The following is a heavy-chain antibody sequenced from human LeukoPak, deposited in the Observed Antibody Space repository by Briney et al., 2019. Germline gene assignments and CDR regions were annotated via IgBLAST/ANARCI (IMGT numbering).Heavy chain of an antibody. Sequence: GSSVKVSCKASGGTFSSYAISWVRQAPGQGLEWMGRIIPILGIANYAQKFQGRVTITADKSTSTAYMELSSLRSEDTAVYYCARGRAPPRRYYYYGMDVWGQGTTVTVSS. V-gene: IGHV1-69*04. CDR3: ARGRAPPRRYYYYGMDV. CDR2: IIPILGIA. J-gene: IGHJ6*02. CDR1: GGTFSSYA.